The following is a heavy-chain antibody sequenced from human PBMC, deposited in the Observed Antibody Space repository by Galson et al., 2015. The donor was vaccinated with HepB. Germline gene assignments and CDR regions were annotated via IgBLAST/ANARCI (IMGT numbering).Heavy chain of an antibody. J-gene: IGHJ3*02. Sequence: SLRLSCAASGFTFSSYAMHWVRQAPGKGLEWVAVISYDGSNKYYADSVKGRFTISRDNSKNTLYLQMNSLRAEDTAVYYCARATPPGDDAFDIWGQGTMVTVSS. V-gene: IGHV3-30*04. CDR2: ISYDGSNK. CDR3: ARATPPGDDAFDI. D-gene: IGHD7-27*01. CDR1: GFTFSSYA.